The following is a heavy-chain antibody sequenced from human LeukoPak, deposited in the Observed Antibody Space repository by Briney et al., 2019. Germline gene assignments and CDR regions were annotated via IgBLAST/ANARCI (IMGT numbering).Heavy chain of an antibody. D-gene: IGHD3-16*02. Sequence: PSETLSLTCTVSGGSISSGSYYWSWIRQPAGKGLEWIGRIYTSGSTNYNPSLKSRVTISVDTSKNQFSLKLSSVTAADTAVYYCARGFRFPYAFDIWGQGTVVTVSS. J-gene: IGHJ3*02. V-gene: IGHV4-61*02. CDR1: GGSISSGSYY. CDR2: IYTSGST. CDR3: ARGFRFPYAFDI.